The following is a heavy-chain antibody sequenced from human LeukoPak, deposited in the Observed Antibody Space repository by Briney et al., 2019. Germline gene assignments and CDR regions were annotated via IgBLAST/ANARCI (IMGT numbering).Heavy chain of an antibody. CDR3: ARDRRVVVVPAASNYYYYYGMDV. D-gene: IGHD2-2*01. Sequence: GGSLRLSCAAPGFTVSSNYMSWVRQAPGKGLEWVSVIYSGGSTYYADHVKGRFTISRDNSKNTLYLQMNSLRAEDTAVYYCARDRRVVVVPAASNYYYYYGMDVWGQGTTVTVSS. CDR1: GFTVSSNY. CDR2: IYSGGST. V-gene: IGHV3-53*01. J-gene: IGHJ6*02.